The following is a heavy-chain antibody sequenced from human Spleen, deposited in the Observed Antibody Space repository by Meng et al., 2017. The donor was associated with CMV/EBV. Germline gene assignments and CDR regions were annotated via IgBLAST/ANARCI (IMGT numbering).Heavy chain of an antibody. D-gene: IGHD4-11*01. V-gene: IGHV3-15*01. CDR2: IKRKTAGETT. Sequence: SGFTFSNAWMSWVRQAPGKGLEWVGRIKRKTAGETTDYAAPVKGRFTISRDNAKNSLYLQMNSLRAEDTAVYYCARRTVTMGLGFDPWGQGTLVTVSS. J-gene: IGHJ5*02. CDR1: GFTFSNAW. CDR3: ARRTVTMGLGFDP.